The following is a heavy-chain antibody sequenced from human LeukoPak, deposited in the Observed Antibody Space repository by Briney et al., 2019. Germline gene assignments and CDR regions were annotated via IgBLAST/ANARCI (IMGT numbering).Heavy chain of an antibody. J-gene: IGHJ6*02. V-gene: IGHV3-7*01. CDR3: ARDGITMVRGVIIDYGMDV. CDR2: IKQDGSEK. CDR1: GFTFSSYW. D-gene: IGHD3-10*01. Sequence: GGSLRLSCAASGFTFSSYWMSWVRQAPGEGPEWVANIKQDGSEKYYVDSVKGRFTISRDNAKNSLYLQMNSLRAEDTAVYYCARDGITMVRGVIIDYGMDVWGQGTTVTVSS.